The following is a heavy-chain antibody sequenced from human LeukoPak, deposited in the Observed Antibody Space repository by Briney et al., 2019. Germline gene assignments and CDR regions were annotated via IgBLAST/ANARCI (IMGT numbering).Heavy chain of an antibody. J-gene: IGHJ4*02. D-gene: IGHD1-7*01. V-gene: IGHV1-18*01. CDR3: ARAGITGTTAPRY. Sequence: ASVKVSCKASGGTFSSYAISWLRQAPGQGLEWMGWISAYNGNTNYAQKLQGRVTMTTDTSTSTAYMELRSLRSDDTAVYYCARAGITGTTAPRYWGQGTLVTVSS. CDR2: ISAYNGNT. CDR1: GGTFSSYA.